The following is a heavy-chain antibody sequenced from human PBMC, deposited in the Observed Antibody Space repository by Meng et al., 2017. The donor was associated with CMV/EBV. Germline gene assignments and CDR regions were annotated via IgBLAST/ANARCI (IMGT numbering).Heavy chain of an antibody. CDR3: AVNVGGAFDY. CDR1: GDSVSSNSAA. V-gene: IGHV6-1*01. Sequence: QEPLPQSGPGLVKPSQPLPLTFATPGDSVSSNSAAWTWIRQSPSRGLEWLGRTYYRSKWYNDYAVSVKSRITINPDTSKNQFSLQLNSVTPEDTAVYYCAVNVGGAFDYWGQGTLVTVSS. J-gene: IGHJ4*02. CDR2: TYYRSKWYN. D-gene: IGHD3-16*01.